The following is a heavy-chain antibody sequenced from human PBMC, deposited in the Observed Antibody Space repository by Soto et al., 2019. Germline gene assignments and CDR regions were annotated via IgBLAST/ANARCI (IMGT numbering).Heavy chain of an antibody. CDR3: AKGGRQWLVTSDFNY. CDR1: GFTVSSNY. CDR2: ISHDGRNT. J-gene: IGHJ4*02. Sequence: GGSLRLSCAASGFTVSSNYMSWVRQAPGKGLEWVSVISHDGRNTHYADSVKGRFTISRDSSKNTVSLEMTSLRAEDTAVYYCAKGGRQWLVTSDFNYWGQGALVTVSS. V-gene: IGHV3-66*02. D-gene: IGHD6-19*01.